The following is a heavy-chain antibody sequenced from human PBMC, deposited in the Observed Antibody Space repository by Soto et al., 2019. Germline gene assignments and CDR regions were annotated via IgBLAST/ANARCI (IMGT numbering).Heavy chain of an antibody. CDR1: GGTFSSYA. J-gene: IGHJ4*02. V-gene: IGHV1-69*13. Sequence: SVKFSCKASGGTFSSYAISWVRQAPGQGLEWMGGIIPIFGTANYAQKFQGRVTITADESTSTAYMELSSLRSEDTAVYYCARDRPPAPGIAAAGTVALDYWGQGTLVTVSS. CDR3: ARDRPPAPGIAAAGTVALDY. CDR2: IIPIFGTA. D-gene: IGHD6-13*01.